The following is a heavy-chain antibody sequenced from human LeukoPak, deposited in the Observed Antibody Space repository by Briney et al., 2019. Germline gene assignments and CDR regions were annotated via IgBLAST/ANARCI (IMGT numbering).Heavy chain of an antibody. CDR2: INWNRGSI. J-gene: IGHJ4*02. V-gene: IGHV3-9*01. Sequence: PGRSLRLSCAASGFAFGDYAMHWVRQPPGKGLEWVSGINWNRGSIAYADPVKGRFTISRDNAKNSLYLQMNSLRVEDTALYYCAKSGGGDILTGYDYFDFWGQGTLVTVSS. CDR1: GFAFGDYA. CDR3: AKSGGGDILTGYDYFDF. D-gene: IGHD3-9*01.